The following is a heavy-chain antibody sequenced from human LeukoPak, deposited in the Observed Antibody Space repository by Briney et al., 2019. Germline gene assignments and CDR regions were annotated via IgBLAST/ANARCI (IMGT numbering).Heavy chain of an antibody. CDR3: ARHSNSGSYYRGSPFDP. CDR1: GGSISSSSYY. D-gene: IGHD1-26*01. Sequence: SETLSLTCTVSGGSISSSSYYWGWIRQPPGKGLEWIGSIYYSGSTYYNPSLKSRVTISVDTSKNHFSLKLSSVTAADTAVYYYARHSNSGSYYRGSPFDPWGQGTLVTVSS. V-gene: IGHV4-39*01. CDR2: IYYSGST. J-gene: IGHJ5*02.